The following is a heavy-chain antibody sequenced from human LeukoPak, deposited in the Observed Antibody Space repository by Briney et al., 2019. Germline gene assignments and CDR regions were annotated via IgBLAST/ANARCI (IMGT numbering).Heavy chain of an antibody. CDR3: ARESFAARWD. V-gene: IGHV3-7*01. CDR1: GFTFSRYW. Sequence: GGSLRLSCAASGFTFSRYWMSWVRQAPGKGLEWVANIKQDGSEKDYVDSVKGRFTISRDNAKNSLYLQMNSLTAEDTAVYYCARESFAARWDWGQGSLVTVSS. J-gene: IGHJ4*02. CDR2: IKQDGSEK. D-gene: IGHD6-6*01.